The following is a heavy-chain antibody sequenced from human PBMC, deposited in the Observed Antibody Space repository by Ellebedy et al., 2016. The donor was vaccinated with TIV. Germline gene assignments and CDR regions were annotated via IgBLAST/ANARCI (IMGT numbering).Heavy chain of an antibody. Sequence: GESLKISCKGSGYSFTNYWIGWVRQMPGKGLEWMGNIYPGDYNTRYSLSFQGQVTISADRSSITTYLQWSSLRPSDTAMYYCARYRSVAAGDFDYWGQGTLVTVSS. CDR1: GYSFTNYW. D-gene: IGHD6-13*01. J-gene: IGHJ4*02. V-gene: IGHV5-51*01. CDR3: ARYRSVAAGDFDY. CDR2: IYPGDYNT.